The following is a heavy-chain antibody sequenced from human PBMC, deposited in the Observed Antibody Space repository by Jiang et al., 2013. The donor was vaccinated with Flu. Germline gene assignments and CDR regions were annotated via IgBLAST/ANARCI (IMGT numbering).Heavy chain of an antibody. V-gene: IGHV1-46*03. CDR2: INPNDGDT. CDR3: AVAVAGTGVGWFDP. D-gene: IGHD6-19*01. J-gene: IGHJ5*02. CDR1: GYTFTSFY. Sequence: SGAEVKEPGASVKVSCQASGYTFTSFYIHWVRQAPGQGLEWTGVINPNDGDTSYAEKFQGRVTVTRDTSTSTVDMDLSSLRSEDTAVYFCAVAVAGTGVGWFDPWGQGTLV.